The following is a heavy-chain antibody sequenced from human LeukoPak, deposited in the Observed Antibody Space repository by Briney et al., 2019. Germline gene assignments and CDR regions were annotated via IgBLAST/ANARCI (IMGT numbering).Heavy chain of an antibody. Sequence: ASVKVSCMASGYTFTSYGVSWVRQAPGQGLEWMGWISAYNGNTNYARKLQGRVTMTTDTSTSTAYMELRSLRSDDTAVYYCARDDDILTGKGVDYWGQGTLVTVSS. CDR3: ARDDDILTGKGVDY. V-gene: IGHV1-18*01. J-gene: IGHJ4*02. D-gene: IGHD3-9*01. CDR1: GYTFTSYG. CDR2: ISAYNGNT.